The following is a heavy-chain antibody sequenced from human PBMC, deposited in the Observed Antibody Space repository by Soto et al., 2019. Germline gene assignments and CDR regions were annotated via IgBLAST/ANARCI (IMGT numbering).Heavy chain of an antibody. V-gene: IGHV3-23*01. D-gene: IGHD1-26*01. Sequence: PGXSLRLSCAASGFSFNNYAMSWVDQAPGKGLEWVSAISGSGLNTYYADSVKGRFTISRDNSKNTPYLQMNTLRADDTALYFCAKAIPGRTFDVWGQGTVVTVSS. CDR1: GFSFNNYA. CDR3: AKAIPGRTFDV. J-gene: IGHJ3*01. CDR2: ISGSGLNT.